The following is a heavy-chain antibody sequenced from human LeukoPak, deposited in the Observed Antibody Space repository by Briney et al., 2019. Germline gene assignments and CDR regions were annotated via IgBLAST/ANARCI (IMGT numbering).Heavy chain of an antibody. V-gene: IGHV4-59*01. J-gene: IGHJ3*02. CDR3: ARGLWDDFWSGPDAFDI. D-gene: IGHD3-3*01. CDR1: GGSITSYH. CDR2: ISYSGST. Sequence: PSETLSLTCTVSGGSITSYHWSWIRQPPGKGLEWIGYISYSGSTNYNPSLKSRVTISVDTSKNQFSLKLSSVTAADTAVYYCARGLWDDFWSGPDAFDIWGQGTMVTVSS.